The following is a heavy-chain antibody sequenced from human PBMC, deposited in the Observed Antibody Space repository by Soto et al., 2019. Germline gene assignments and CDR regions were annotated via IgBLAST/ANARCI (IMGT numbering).Heavy chain of an antibody. CDR2: ISYDGSNK. CDR1: GFTFSSYA. V-gene: IGHV3-30-3*01. CDR3: ARGGRHVDTAMAIDY. D-gene: IGHD5-18*01. Sequence: GGSLRLSCAASGFTFSSYAMHWVRQAPGKGLEWVAVISYDGSNKYYADSVKGRFTISRDNSKNTLYLQMNSLRAEDTAVYYCARGGRHVDTAMAIDYWGQGTLVTVSS. J-gene: IGHJ4*02.